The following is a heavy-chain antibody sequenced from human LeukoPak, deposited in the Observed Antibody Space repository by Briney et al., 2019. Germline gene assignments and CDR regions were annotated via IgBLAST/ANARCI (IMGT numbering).Heavy chain of an antibody. CDR1: GFTFSRYW. CDR3: AKQLGYCSGGNCYFDS. D-gene: IGHD2-15*01. CDR2: VGSGGST. J-gene: IGHJ4*02. V-gene: IGHV3-23*01. Sequence: GGSLRLSCAASGFTFSRYWMHWVRQAPGKGLEWVSAVGSGGSTYYADSVKGRFTISRDNSKNTLYLQMNSLRAEDTAVYYCAKQLGYCSGGNCYFDSWGPGTLVTVSS.